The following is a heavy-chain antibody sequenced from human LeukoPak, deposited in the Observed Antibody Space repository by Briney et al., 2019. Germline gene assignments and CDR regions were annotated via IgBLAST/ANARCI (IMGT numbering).Heavy chain of an antibody. V-gene: IGHV3-53*04. CDR1: GFTVSSNY. Sequence: GGSLRLSCAASGFTVSSNYMSWVRQAPGKGLEWASVIYSGGSTYYADSVKGRFTISRHNSKNTLYLQMNSLRAEDTAVYYCARRAFAGFDGDYYYYGMDVWGQGTTVTVSS. J-gene: IGHJ6*02. D-gene: IGHD3-16*01. CDR3: ARRAFAGFDGDYYYYGMDV. CDR2: IYSGGST.